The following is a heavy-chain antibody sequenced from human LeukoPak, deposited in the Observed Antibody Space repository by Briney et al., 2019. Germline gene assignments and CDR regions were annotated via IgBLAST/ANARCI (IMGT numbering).Heavy chain of an antibody. V-gene: IGHV3-23*01. CDR1: GFTFTNYV. CDR2: ISVSGADT. D-gene: IGHD6-6*01. J-gene: IGHJ4*02. CDR3: ASRKEYSTSSVFY. Sequence: GGSLRLSCAASGFTFTNYVMTWVRQAPGKGLEWLSGISVSGADTYYADSVKGRFTISRDNSKNTVSLRLNSLRSEDSAIYYCASRKEYSTSSVFYWGQGTLVTVSS.